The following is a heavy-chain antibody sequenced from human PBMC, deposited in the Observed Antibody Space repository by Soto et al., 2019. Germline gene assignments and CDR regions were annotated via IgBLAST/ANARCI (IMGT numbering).Heavy chain of an antibody. D-gene: IGHD6-6*01. CDR1: GFTFSSYA. CDR3: ARDYPLTSSSPRAYYYYGMDV. Sequence: GGSLRLSCAASGFTFSSYAMHWVRQAPGKGLEWVAVISYDGSNKYYADSVKGRFTISRDNSKNTLYLQMNSLRAEDTAVYYCARDYPLTSSSPRAYYYYGMDVWGQGTTVTVSS. V-gene: IGHV3-30-3*01. J-gene: IGHJ6*02. CDR2: ISYDGSNK.